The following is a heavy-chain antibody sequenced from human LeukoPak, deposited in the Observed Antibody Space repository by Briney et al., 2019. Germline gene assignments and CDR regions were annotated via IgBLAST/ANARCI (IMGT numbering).Heavy chain of an antibody. CDR3: ARAGYSYGTGYYFDY. D-gene: IGHD5-18*01. CDR1: GGSFSGYY. Sequence: SETLSLTCAVYGGSFSGYYWSWIRQPPGKGLEWIGEINHSGSTNYNPSLKSRVTISLDTSKNQFSLKLSSVTAADAAIYYCARAGYSYGTGYYFDYWGQGALVTVSS. CDR2: INHSGST. J-gene: IGHJ4*02. V-gene: IGHV4-34*01.